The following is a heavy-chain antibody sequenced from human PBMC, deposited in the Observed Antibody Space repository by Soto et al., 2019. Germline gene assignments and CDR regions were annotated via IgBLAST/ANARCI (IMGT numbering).Heavy chain of an antibody. D-gene: IGHD3-9*01. Sequence: ASVKVSCKASGYTFTHFYITWVRQAPGQGLEWMGAISPHNFNTNYAQKFRGRVTLTTEKSTNTACMDLRSLTSDDTAVYYCARDEGGYDILTGYYKAHHFDYWGQGVPVTVS. CDR3: ARDEGGYDILTGYYKAHHFDY. CDR2: ISPHNFNT. CDR1: GYTFTHFY. J-gene: IGHJ4*02. V-gene: IGHV1-18*01.